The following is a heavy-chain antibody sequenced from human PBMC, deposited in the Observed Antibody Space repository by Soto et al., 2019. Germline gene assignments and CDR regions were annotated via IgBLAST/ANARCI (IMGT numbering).Heavy chain of an antibody. CDR3: AKDLDARLLGRPLRD. CDR2: ISYDGSNK. CDR1: GFTFSSYG. V-gene: IGHV3-30*18. J-gene: IGHJ4*02. Sequence: GGSLRLSCAASGFTFSSYGMHWVRQAPGKGLEWVAVISYDGSNKYYADSVKGRFTISRDNTKNTLYLQMDSLRDEDKAVYYCAKDLDARLLGRPLRDWGQGTQFTVSS. D-gene: IGHD3-10*01.